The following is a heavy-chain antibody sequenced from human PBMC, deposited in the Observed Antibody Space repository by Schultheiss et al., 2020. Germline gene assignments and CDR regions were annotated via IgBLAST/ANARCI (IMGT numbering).Heavy chain of an antibody. V-gene: IGHV3-7*01. J-gene: IGHJ5*02. Sequence: GESLKISCAASGFTFSSYGMHWVRQAPGKGLEWVANIKQDASEKYYVDSVKGRFTISRDTAKNTLYLQMNSLRAEDTAVYYCAKVRSCSGGSCYNNWFDPWGQGTLVTVSS. CDR1: GFTFSSYG. CDR3: AKVRSCSGGSCYNNWFDP. D-gene: IGHD2-15*01. CDR2: IKQDASEK.